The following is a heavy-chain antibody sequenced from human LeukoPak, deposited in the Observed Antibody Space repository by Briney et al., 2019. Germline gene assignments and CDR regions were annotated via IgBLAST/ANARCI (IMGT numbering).Heavy chain of an antibody. V-gene: IGHV4-59*01. CDR3: ARHRSPLESFHH. D-gene: IGHD3-3*01. Sequence: PSETLSLTCTVSGASLSGYYWTWIRQPPGKGLEWIGYNSYSRSTNYNPSLKSRVTISVDTSKNQFSLKLNSVTAADTAVYYCARHRSPLESFHHWGQGTLVTVSS. J-gene: IGHJ1*01. CDR2: NSYSRST. CDR1: GASLSGYY.